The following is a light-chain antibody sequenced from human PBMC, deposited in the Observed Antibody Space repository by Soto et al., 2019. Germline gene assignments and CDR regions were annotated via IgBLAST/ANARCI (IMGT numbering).Light chain of an antibody. CDR2: DNN. CDR3: GTWDSSLSAYV. V-gene: IGLV1-51*01. CDR1: SSNIGNNY. J-gene: IGLJ1*01. Sequence: QSVLTQPPAVSAAPGQKVTLPCSASSSNIGNNYVSWYQQLPGTAPKLLIYDNNKRPSGIPDRFSGSKSGTSATLGITGLQTGDEADYYCGTWDSSLSAYVFGTGTKVTVL.